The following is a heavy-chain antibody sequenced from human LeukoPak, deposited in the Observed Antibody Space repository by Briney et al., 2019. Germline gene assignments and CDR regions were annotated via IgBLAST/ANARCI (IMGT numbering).Heavy chain of an antibody. CDR1: GFTFSSYA. Sequence: GGSLRLSCAASGFTFSSYAMHWVHQAPGKGLEWVAVISYDGSNKYYADSVKGRFTISRDNSKDTLYLQMTSLRAEDTAVYYWARDLIFGVVNWGQGTLVTVSS. J-gene: IGHJ4*02. D-gene: IGHD3-3*01. CDR2: ISYDGSNK. CDR3: ARDLIFGVVN. V-gene: IGHV3-30*01.